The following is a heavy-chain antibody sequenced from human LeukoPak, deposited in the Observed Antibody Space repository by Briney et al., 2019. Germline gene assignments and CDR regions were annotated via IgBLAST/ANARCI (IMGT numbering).Heavy chain of an antibody. CDR1: GFSFSDYA. CDR2: ISGGSGSR. J-gene: IGHJ3*02. V-gene: IGHV3-23*01. D-gene: IGHD6-19*01. CDR3: ASGGPYSSGWYGAFDT. Sequence: GGSLRLSCEASGFSFSDYAMTWVRQAPGKGLEWVSGISGGSGSRNYGDSVKGRFTISRDNSKNTLFLQMNSLRAEDTAVYYCASGGPYSSGWYGAFDTWGQGTMVTVSS.